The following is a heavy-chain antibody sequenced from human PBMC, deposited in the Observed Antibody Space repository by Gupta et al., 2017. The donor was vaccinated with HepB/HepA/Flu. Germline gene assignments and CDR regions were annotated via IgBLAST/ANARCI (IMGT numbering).Heavy chain of an antibody. CDR1: GGSISSSTYY. V-gene: IGHV4-39*01. Sequence: QLQLQASGRGLVKPSETLSLTCPVSGGSISSSTYYWGWIRQPPGKGLEWMGRSYYTGSTYYNQYLKMRGTISVDTSKNRFSLRLSSVTDAEKDVYYCARPAYCGGYCEYEEAAFDICVQGALVTV. CDR2: SYYTGST. D-gene: IGHD2-21*01. CDR3: ARPAYCGGYCEYEEAAFDI. J-gene: IGHJ3*02.